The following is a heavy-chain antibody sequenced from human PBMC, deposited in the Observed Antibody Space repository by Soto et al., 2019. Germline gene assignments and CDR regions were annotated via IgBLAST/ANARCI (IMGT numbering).Heavy chain of an antibody. J-gene: IGHJ4*02. CDR1: GYTFTSFD. V-gene: IGHV1-8*01. Sequence: QVQLVQSGAEVKKPGASVKVSCKASGYTFTSFDINWVRQATGKGLEWMGWMNPNSGNTGYAQKFQGRVTMTRNTSISTAHTELRRLRSEDTAVYYCARTRYVDTVDYRGPGTLVTVSS. CDR3: ARTRYVDTVDY. CDR2: MNPNSGNT. D-gene: IGHD4-17*01.